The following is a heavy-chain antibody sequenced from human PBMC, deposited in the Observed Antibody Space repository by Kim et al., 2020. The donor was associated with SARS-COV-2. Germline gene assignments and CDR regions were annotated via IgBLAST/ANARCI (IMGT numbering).Heavy chain of an antibody. D-gene: IGHD6-13*01. J-gene: IGHJ4*02. Sequence: GGSLRLSCAASGFTFSSYAMSWVRQAPGKGLEWVSAISGSGGSTYYADSVKGRFTISRDNSKKTLYLQMNSLRAEDTAVYYCAKAGGRLYSSSWRDYFDYWGQGTLVTVSS. V-gene: IGHV3-23*01. CDR2: ISGSGGST. CDR1: GFTFSSYA. CDR3: AKAGGRLYSSSWRDYFDY.